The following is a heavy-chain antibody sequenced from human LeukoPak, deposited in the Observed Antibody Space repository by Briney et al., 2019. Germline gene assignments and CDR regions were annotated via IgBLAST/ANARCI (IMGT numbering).Heavy chain of an antibody. CDR3: AKEAQGCSITSCYFDS. J-gene: IGHJ4*02. Sequence: GRSLRLSCAASGFTFDDYAMHWVRQAPGKGLEWVSGISWNSGSIGYADSVKGRFTISRVNSKNTLFLQMNSLRAEDTAVYYCAKEAQGCSITSCYFDSWGQGTLVTVSS. CDR1: GFTFDDYA. D-gene: IGHD2-2*01. CDR2: ISWNSGSI. V-gene: IGHV3-9*01.